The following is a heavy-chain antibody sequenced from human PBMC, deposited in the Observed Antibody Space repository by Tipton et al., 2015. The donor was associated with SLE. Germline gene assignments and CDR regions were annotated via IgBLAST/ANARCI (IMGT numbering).Heavy chain of an antibody. V-gene: IGHV4-38-2*01. J-gene: IGHJ4*02. D-gene: IGHD3-16*01. Sequence: LSLTCAVSGYSISSGYYWGWIRQPPGKGLEWIGSIYHSGSTYYNPSLKSRVTISVDTSKNQFSLKLSSVTAADTAVYYCAGGTGITYFDYWGQGTLVTVSS. CDR2: IYHSGST. CDR3: AGGTGITYFDY. CDR1: GYSISSGYY.